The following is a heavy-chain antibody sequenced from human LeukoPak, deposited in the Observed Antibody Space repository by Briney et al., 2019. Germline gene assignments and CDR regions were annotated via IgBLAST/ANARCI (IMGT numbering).Heavy chain of an antibody. CDR2: MNSNSGNP. Sequence: WASVKVSCKASGYTFTSYDINWVRQATGQGLEWMGWMNSNSGNPGYAQKFQGRVTMTRNTSISTAYMELSSLTYEDTAVYYCARGSSSWSMMDVWGQGTTVTVSS. CDR1: GYTFTSYD. D-gene: IGHD6-13*01. CDR3: ARGSSSWSMMDV. V-gene: IGHV1-8*01. J-gene: IGHJ6*02.